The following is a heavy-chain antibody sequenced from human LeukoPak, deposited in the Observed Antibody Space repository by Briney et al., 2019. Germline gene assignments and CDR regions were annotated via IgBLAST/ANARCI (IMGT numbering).Heavy chain of an antibody. J-gene: IGHJ5*02. CDR3: AXPRRDFWSGPSDNWFXP. Sequence: PGGSLRLSCAASGFTFSSYAMSWVRQAPGKGLEWVSAISGSGGSTYYADSVKGRFTISRDNSKNTLYLQMNSLRAEDTAVYYCAXPRRDFWSGPSDNWFXPXXQRTXVTVSX. CDR1: GFTFSSYA. V-gene: IGHV3-23*01. CDR2: ISGSGGST. D-gene: IGHD3-3*01.